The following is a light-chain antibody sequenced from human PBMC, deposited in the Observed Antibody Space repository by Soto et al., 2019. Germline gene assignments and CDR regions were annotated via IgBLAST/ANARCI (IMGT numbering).Light chain of an antibody. CDR3: QQYNNWPQLT. V-gene: IGKV3-15*01. Sequence: EIMMSQSPATLSVTPGERATLSCRASQSVNTNLACSQQHPGQAPSLLISDASTRATGIPARFSGSGSGTEFTLTISSLQSEDFAVYYCQQYNNWPQLTFGGGTKV. J-gene: IGKJ4*01. CDR2: DAS. CDR1: QSVNTN.